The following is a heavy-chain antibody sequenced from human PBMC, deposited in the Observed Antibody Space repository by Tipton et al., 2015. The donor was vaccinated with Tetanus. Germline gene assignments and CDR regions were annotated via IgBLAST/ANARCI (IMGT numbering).Heavy chain of an antibody. CDR1: GYIFNNYW. CDR3: AGAHCADGVCNFDF. J-gene: IGHJ4*02. Sequence: VQLVQSGGEVKKPGESLKISCKGSGYIFNNYWIGWVRQKPGKGLEWMGIIYPRDSDTRYSPSFQGQVTISVDKSINTPYLQWSSLRAWDASMFYCAGAHCADGVCNFDFWGPGALVTVAS. V-gene: IGHV5-51*01. CDR2: IYPRDSDT. D-gene: IGHD2-8*01.